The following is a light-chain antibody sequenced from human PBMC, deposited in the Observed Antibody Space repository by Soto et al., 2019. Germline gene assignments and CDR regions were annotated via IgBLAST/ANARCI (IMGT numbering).Light chain of an antibody. V-gene: IGKV1-33*01. CDR2: EAS. CDR1: QAISKD. CDR3: HQYYYLPYT. Sequence: DIQMTQSPSSLSASVGDRVTMTCRASQAISKDLNWYQQKPGKAPKLLMFEASNLQTGVSSRFSGSGSGTDFTLTINSLQPEDFATYYCHQYYYLPYTFGQGTTLEI. J-gene: IGKJ2*01.